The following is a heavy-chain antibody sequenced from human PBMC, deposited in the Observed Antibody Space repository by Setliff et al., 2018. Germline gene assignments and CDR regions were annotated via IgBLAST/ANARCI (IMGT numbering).Heavy chain of an antibody. V-gene: IGHV1-18*01. Sequence: RASVKVSCKASGYTFTSYGISWVRQAPGQGLEWMGWISTYNGDTDYAQKLQDRLTMTTDTSTSTVYMELRSLRSDDTAVYYCARGEGIVASSGWYPTSFDYWGQGTLVTVSS. CDR2: ISTYNGDT. CDR3: ARGEGIVASSGWYPTSFDY. D-gene: IGHD6-19*01. J-gene: IGHJ4*02. CDR1: GYTFTSYG.